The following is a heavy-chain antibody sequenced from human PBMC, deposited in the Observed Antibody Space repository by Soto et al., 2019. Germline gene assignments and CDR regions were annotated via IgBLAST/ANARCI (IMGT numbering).Heavy chain of an antibody. D-gene: IGHD6-19*01. Sequence: SVKVSCKASGGTFSSYAISWVRQAPGQGLEWMGGIIPIFGTANYAQKFQGRVTITADESKNTLYLQMNSLRAEDTAVYYCAKSRQWLDYYYYGMDVWGQGTTVTVSS. J-gene: IGHJ6*02. V-gene: IGHV1-69*13. CDR1: GGTFSSYA. CDR3: AKSRQWLDYYYYGMDV. CDR2: IIPIFGTA.